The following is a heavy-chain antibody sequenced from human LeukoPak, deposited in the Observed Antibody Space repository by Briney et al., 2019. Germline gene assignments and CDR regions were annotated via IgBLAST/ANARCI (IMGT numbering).Heavy chain of an antibody. Sequence: SETLSLTCAVYGGSFSGYYWSWIRQPPGKGLEWIGEINHSGSTNYNPSLKSRVTISVDTSKNQFSLKLSSVTAADTAVYYCARGLIVVVTSNWFDPWGQGTLVTVSS. CDR1: GGSFSGYY. J-gene: IGHJ5*02. CDR3: ARGLIVVVTSNWFDP. CDR2: INHSGST. V-gene: IGHV4-34*01. D-gene: IGHD3-22*01.